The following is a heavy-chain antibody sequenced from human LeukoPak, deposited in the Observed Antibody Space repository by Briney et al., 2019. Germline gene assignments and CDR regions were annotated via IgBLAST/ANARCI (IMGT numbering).Heavy chain of an antibody. V-gene: IGHV1-69*01. Sequence: SSVKVSCKASGGTFSSYAISWARQAPGQGLEWMGGIIPIFGTANYAQKFQGRVTITADESTSTAYMELSSLRSEDTAVYYCARADLGGSGSPSGYWGQGTLVTVSS. J-gene: IGHJ4*02. CDR3: ARADLGGSGSPSGY. CDR2: IIPIFGTA. D-gene: IGHD3-10*01. CDR1: GGTFSSYA.